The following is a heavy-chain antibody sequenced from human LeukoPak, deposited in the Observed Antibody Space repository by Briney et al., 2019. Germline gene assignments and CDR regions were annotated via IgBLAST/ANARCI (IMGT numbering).Heavy chain of an antibody. CDR2: INHSGST. V-gene: IGHV4-34*01. Sequence: PSETLSLTCAVYGGSFSGYYWSWIRQPPGKGLEWIGEINHSGSTNYNPSLKSRVTISVDTSKNQFSLKLSSVTAADTAVYYCARHRLQAAGPYYWGQGTLVTVSS. J-gene: IGHJ4*02. CDR3: ARHRLQAAGPYY. CDR1: GGSFSGYY. D-gene: IGHD6-13*01.